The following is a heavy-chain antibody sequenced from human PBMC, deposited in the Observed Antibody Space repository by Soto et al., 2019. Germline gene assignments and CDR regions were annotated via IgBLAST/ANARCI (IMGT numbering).Heavy chain of an antibody. J-gene: IGHJ4*03. CDR1: GFIFSNYW. V-gene: IGHV3-7*03. D-gene: IGHD1-26*01. CDR2: LNRDGSEK. Sequence: GGSLRLFCAASGFIFSNYWMTWVRQAPGKGLEWVANLNRDGSEKYVDSVKGRFTISRDNAQNSLYLQMSSLRAEDTAVYYCVRGDLMWGGPGARVTVSS. CDR3: VRGDLMW.